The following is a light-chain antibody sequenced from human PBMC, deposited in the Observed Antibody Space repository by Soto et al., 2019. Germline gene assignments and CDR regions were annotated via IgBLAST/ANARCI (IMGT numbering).Light chain of an antibody. V-gene: IGKV3-11*01. J-gene: IGKJ4*01. Sequence: EIVLTQSPATLSLSPGERATLSCRASQSVSAYLAWYQQKPGQPPRLLIYDASNRATGIPARFSGSGSGKDFPLTISSLEPEDSAVYYCQQRTIPLTFGGGTKVEIK. CDR3: QQRTIPLT. CDR2: DAS. CDR1: QSVSAY.